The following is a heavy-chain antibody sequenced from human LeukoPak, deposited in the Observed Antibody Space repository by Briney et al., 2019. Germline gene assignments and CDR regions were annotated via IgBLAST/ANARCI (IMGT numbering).Heavy chain of an antibody. J-gene: IGHJ6*02. V-gene: IGHV3-33*01. Sequence: GGSLRLPCAASGFTFSTSGMHWVRQAPGKGLEWVAVIWNDGSNQYYGASVKGRFTISRDNSKNTLYLQMNSLRAEDTAVYYCARTKYSNSWEHYYYGMDDWGQGTTVTVS. CDR3: ARTKYSNSWEHYYYGMDD. D-gene: IGHD6-13*01. CDR2: IWNDGSNQ. CDR1: GFTFSTSG.